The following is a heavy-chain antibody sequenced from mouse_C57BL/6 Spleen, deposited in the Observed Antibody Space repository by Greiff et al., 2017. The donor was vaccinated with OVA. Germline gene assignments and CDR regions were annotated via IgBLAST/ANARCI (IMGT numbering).Heavy chain of an antibody. CDR1: GYTFTNYW. V-gene: IGHV1-53*01. CDR2: INPGNGGT. J-gene: IGHJ4*01. Sequence: QVQLQQPGTELVKPGASVKLSCKASGYTFTNYWMHWVKQRPGQGLEWIGHINPGNGGTNYNEKLKSKATLTVDKSSSTSYMQLSMLTSDDAAVYYCARYLSYAMDYWGQGTSVTVSS. D-gene: IGHD6-2*01. CDR3: ARYLSYAMDY.